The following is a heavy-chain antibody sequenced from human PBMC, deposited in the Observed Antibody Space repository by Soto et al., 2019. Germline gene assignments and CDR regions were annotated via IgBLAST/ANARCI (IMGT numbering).Heavy chain of an antibody. V-gene: IGHV4-34*01. CDR3: ARGTTVILYYYYGMDV. CDR2: INHSGST. CDR1: GGSFSGYY. Sequence: SETLSLTCAVYGGSFSGYYWSWIRQPPGKGLEWIGEINHSGSTNYNPSLKSRVTISVDTSKNQFSLKLSSVTAADTAVYYCARGTTVILYYYYGMDVWGQGTTVT. J-gene: IGHJ6*02. D-gene: IGHD4-4*01.